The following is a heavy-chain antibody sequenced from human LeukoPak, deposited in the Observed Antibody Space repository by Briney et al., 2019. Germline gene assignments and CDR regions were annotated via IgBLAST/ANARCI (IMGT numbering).Heavy chain of an antibody. D-gene: IGHD1-14*01. CDR1: GGSISGSSYY. CDR3: ARHGTAPYYYHYYMDV. J-gene: IGHJ6*03. CDR2: IYYSGST. V-gene: IGHV4-39*01. Sequence: SETLSLTCTVSGGSISGSSYYWGWIRQPPGKGLEWIGSIYYSGSTYYNPSLKSRVTISVDTSKNQFSLKLSSVTAADAAVYYCARHGTAPYYYHYYMDVWGKGTTVTVSS.